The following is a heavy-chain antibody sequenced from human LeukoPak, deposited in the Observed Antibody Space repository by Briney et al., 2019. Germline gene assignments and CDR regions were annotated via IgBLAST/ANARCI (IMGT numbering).Heavy chain of an antibody. CDR1: GFTFSSNA. D-gene: IGHD1-26*01. V-gene: IGHV3-30-3*01. CDR3: AKDYSGNYYKGFDY. Sequence: TGGSLRLSCTASGFTFSSNAMHWVRQPPGKGLEWVAVISDDGNNKYYANSVKGRFTISRDNSQNTLYLQMNSLRAEDTALYYCAKDYSGNYYKGFDYWGQGTLVAVSS. CDR2: ISDDGNNK. J-gene: IGHJ4*02.